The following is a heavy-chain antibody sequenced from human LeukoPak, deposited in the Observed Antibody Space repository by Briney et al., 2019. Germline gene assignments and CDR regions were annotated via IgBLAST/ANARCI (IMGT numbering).Heavy chain of an antibody. Sequence: KPSETLSLTCTVSGGSNSRNYWSWIRQPPGKGLEWIGYIYYSGNTNYNPSLKSRVTISVDTSKNQFSLKLSSVTAADTAVYYCARLSDGPAEFDYWGQGTLVTVSS. CDR3: ARLSDGPAEFDY. J-gene: IGHJ4*02. CDR2: IYYSGNT. V-gene: IGHV4-59*08. CDR1: GGSNSRNY. D-gene: IGHD5-24*01.